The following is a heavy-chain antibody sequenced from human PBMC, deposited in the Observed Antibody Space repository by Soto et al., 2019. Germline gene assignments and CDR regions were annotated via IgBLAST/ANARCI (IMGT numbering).Heavy chain of an antibody. J-gene: IGHJ3*01. CDR2: SRNKANSYTT. V-gene: IGHV3-72*01. D-gene: IGHD1-1*01. CDR1: GFTFSDHY. CDR3: VRGYHSFDV. Sequence: EVQLVASGGSLVLPGGSLRLSCAASGFTFSDHYMDWVRQAPGKGLEWVARSRNKANSYTTVYAASVKDRFTISRDESKNSLYLQMNSLKVEDTAVYFCVRGYHSFDVWGRGTMVTVSS.